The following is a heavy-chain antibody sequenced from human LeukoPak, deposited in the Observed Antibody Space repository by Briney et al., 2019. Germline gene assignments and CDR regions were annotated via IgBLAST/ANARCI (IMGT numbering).Heavy chain of an antibody. J-gene: IGHJ3*02. Sequence: SETLSLTCTVSGGSISSGGYYWSWIRQHPGKGLEWIGYIYYSGSTYYNPPLKSRVTISVDTSKNQFSLKLSSVTAADTAVYYCAREGDDAFDIWGQGTMVTVSS. CDR3: AREGDDAFDI. CDR2: IYYSGST. D-gene: IGHD3-10*01. V-gene: IGHV4-31*03. CDR1: GGSISSGGYY.